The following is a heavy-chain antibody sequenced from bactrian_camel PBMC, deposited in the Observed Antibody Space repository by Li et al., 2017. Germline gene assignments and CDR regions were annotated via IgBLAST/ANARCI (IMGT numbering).Heavy chain of an antibody. CDR2: IYTGDGST. D-gene: IGHD5*01. CDR3: AAVRRYGPCFAGWPTSEKFTD. J-gene: IGHJ4*01. Sequence: HVQLVESGGGSVEAGGSLRLSCVASGAAGSPVCMAWFRQGSGRQREAVATIYTGDGSTHYVDDSVKGRFTISQGNTKNAMYLRMNDLKPEDTGTYLCAAVRRYGPCFAGWPTSEKFTDWGPGTQVTVS. CDR1: GAAGSPVC. V-gene: IGHV3S54*01.